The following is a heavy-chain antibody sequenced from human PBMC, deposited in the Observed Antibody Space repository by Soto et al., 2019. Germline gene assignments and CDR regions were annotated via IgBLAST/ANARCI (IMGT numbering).Heavy chain of an antibody. Sequence: PGGSLRLSCAASGFTFSSYAMSWVRQAPGKGLEWVSAISGSGGSTYYADSVKGRFTISRDNSKNTLYLQMNSRRAEDTAVYYCAKAGPYCSSTSCPTYGMDVWGQGSTVTVSS. J-gene: IGHJ6*02. CDR2: ISGSGGST. CDR1: GFTFSSYA. V-gene: IGHV3-23*01. CDR3: AKAGPYCSSTSCPTYGMDV. D-gene: IGHD2-2*01.